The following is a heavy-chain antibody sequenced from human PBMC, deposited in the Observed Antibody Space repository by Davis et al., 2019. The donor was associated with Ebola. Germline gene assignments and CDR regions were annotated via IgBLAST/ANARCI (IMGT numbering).Heavy chain of an antibody. D-gene: IGHD2-2*01. CDR3: ARDWCSSATCYAGYYNGMDV. Sequence: ASSVKVSCKASGYTFTGYAMHWVRQAPGQRLEWMGWINGGNGNTRYAQKFQGRVTITRDTSASTAYMELSSPRSEDTAVYYCARDWCSSATCYAGYYNGMDVWSQGTTVTVSS. J-gene: IGHJ6*02. V-gene: IGHV1-3*01. CDR1: GYTFTGYA. CDR2: INGGNGNT.